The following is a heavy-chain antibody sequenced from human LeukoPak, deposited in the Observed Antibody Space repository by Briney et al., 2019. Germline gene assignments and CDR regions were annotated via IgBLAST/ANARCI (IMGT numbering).Heavy chain of an antibody. V-gene: IGHV1-24*01. CDR2: FDPEDGET. Sequence: ASVKVSCKVSGYTLTELSMHWVRQAPGKGLEWMGGFDPEDGETIYAQKFQGRVTMTEDTSTDTAYMELSSLRSEDTAVYYCATDLIAAGRSDYWGQGTLVTVSS. J-gene: IGHJ4*02. CDR1: GYTLTELS. D-gene: IGHD6-13*01. CDR3: ATDLIAAGRSDY.